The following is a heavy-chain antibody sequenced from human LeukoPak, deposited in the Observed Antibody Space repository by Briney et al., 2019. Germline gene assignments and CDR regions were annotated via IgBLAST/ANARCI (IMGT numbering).Heavy chain of an antibody. Sequence: PSETLSFTCTVSGASIGGSNYYWGWVRQPPGMGLEWIGSIFYSGRTYFNPSLKRRVTISVDTSKNQFSPRLSSVTAADAAVYYCARHEEEDGRNAKTFWYWGQGTLVTVSS. CDR2: IFYSGRT. CDR1: GASIGGSNYY. CDR3: ARHEEEDGRNAKTFWY. V-gene: IGHV4-39*01. D-gene: IGHD3-3*01. J-gene: IGHJ4*02.